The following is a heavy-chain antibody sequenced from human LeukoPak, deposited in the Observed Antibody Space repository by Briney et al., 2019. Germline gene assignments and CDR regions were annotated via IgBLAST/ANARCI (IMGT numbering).Heavy chain of an antibody. CDR1: GGTFSSYA. Sequence: ASVKVSCKASGGTFSSYAISWVRQAPGQGLEWMGGIIPIFGTANYAQKFQGRVTITADESTSTAYMELSSLRSKDTAVYYCARDLPLVGAPYFDYWGQGTLVTVSS. CDR3: ARDLPLVGAPYFDY. J-gene: IGHJ4*02. D-gene: IGHD1-26*01. V-gene: IGHV1-69*01. CDR2: IIPIFGTA.